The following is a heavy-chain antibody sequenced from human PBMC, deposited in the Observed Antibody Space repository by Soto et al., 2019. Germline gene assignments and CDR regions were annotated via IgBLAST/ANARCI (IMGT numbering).Heavy chain of an antibody. D-gene: IGHD1-26*01. CDR3: AKDPEYSGSYYTSAFDI. J-gene: IGHJ3*02. Sequence: GGSLRLSCAASGFTFSSYAMSWVRQAPGKGLEWVSAISGSGGRTYYADSVKGRFTISRDNSKNTLYLQMNSLRAEETAVYYCAKDPEYSGSYYTSAFDIWGQGTMVTVSS. CDR2: ISGSGGRT. CDR1: GFTFSSYA. V-gene: IGHV3-23*01.